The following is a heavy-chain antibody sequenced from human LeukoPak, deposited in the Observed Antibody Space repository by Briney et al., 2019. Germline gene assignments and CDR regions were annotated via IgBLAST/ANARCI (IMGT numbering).Heavy chain of an antibody. V-gene: IGHV4-34*01. J-gene: IGHJ5*02. CDR2: INHSGST. CDR1: GGSFSGYY. CDR3: ARGNSGSSYPHGFDP. Sequence: SETLSLTCAVYGGSFSGYYWSWIRQPPGKGLEWIGEINHSGSTNYNPSLKSRVTISVDTSKNQFSLKLSSVTAADTAVYYCARGNSGSSYPHGFDPWGQGTLVTVSS. D-gene: IGHD5-18*01.